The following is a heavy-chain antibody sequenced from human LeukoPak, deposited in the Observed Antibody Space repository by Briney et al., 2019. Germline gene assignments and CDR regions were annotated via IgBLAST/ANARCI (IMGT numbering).Heavy chain of an antibody. CDR3: VKSAGKDGYRDLFDL. V-gene: IGHV3-23*01. Sequence: TGGSLRLSCIASGFTFSNSAHNWVRQAPGKGLEWVSTISNGGGSTAYADSVKGRFTISRDNSKNTLFLQMNSLRAEDTAVYYCVKSAGKDGYRDLFDLWGQGTLVTVSS. J-gene: IGHJ3*01. CDR2: ISNGGGST. D-gene: IGHD5-24*01. CDR1: GFTFSNSA.